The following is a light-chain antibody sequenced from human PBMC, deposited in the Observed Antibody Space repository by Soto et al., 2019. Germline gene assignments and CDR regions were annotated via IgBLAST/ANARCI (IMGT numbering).Light chain of an antibody. Sequence: QSALTQPRSVSGSPGQSVTISCTGTSSDVGGYNYVSWYQQHPGKAPKLMIYDVSKRPSGVPDRFSGSKSGNTASLTISGLQAEDEADYYCCSYAGSYRDVFGTGTKLTV. V-gene: IGLV2-11*01. CDR2: DVS. CDR1: SSDVGGYNY. J-gene: IGLJ1*01. CDR3: CSYAGSYRDV.